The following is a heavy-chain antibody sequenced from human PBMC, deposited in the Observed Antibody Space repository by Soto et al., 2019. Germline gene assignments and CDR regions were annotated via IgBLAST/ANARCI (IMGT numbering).Heavy chain of an antibody. CDR1: GGSVSSGSYC. V-gene: IGHV4-61*01. D-gene: IGHD3-3*01. Sequence: QVKLQESGPRLVKPSETLSLTCTVSGGSVSSGSYCWSWIRQPPGKGLEYIGYLYYSGSTNYNPSLKSRVTISVDTPKNQFSLKLTSVTAADTAIYYCARGQAFWTGYYRMPYYFDYWGQGTLVTVSS. CDR3: ARGQAFWTGYYRMPYYFDY. J-gene: IGHJ4*02. CDR2: LYYSGST.